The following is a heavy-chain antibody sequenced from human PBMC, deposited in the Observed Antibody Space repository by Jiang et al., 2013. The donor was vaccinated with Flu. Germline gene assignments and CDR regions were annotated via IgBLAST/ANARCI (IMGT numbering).Heavy chain of an antibody. J-gene: IGHJ4*02. CDR1: GFTFSSYS. D-gene: IGHD6-19*01. CDR3: ARVSEEMAGTQFDY. Sequence: VQLVESGGGLVKPGGSLRLSCAASGFTFSSYSMNWVRQAPGKGLEWVSSISSSSSYIYYADSVKGRFTISRDNAKNSLYLQMNSLRAEDTAVYYCARVSEEMAGTQFDYWGQGTLVTVSS. V-gene: IGHV3-21*01. CDR2: ISSSSSYI.